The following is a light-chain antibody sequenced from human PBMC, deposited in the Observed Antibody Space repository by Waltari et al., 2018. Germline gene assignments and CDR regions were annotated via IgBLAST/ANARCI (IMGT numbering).Light chain of an antibody. Sequence: QSALTQPRSVPASPLQPVTFSCTGTSSDVGAYTYLPWYQHHPGKAPNLIIYAVSKRPSGVPDRFSGSKSGNTASLTISGLQPEDEADYYCCSYAGFYTWVFGGGTKLTVL. CDR3: CSYAGFYTWV. J-gene: IGLJ3*02. CDR1: SSDVGAYTY. CDR2: AVS. V-gene: IGLV2-11*01.